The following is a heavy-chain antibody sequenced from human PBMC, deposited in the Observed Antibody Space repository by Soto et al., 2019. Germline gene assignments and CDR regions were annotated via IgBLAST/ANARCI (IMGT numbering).Heavy chain of an antibody. D-gene: IGHD2-2*01. CDR3: AKTPKYCSSTSCYGSFDY. J-gene: IGHJ4*02. CDR1: GFTFSSYP. V-gene: IGHV3-23*01. Sequence: GGSLRLSCAASGFTFSSYPMSWVRQAPGKGLEWVSAISGSGGSTYYADSVKGRFTISRDNSKNTLYLQMNSLRAEDTAVYYCAKTPKYCSSTSCYGSFDYWGQGTLVTVS. CDR2: ISGSGGST.